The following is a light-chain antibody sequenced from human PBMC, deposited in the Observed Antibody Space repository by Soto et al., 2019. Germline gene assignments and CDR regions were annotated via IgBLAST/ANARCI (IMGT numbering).Light chain of an antibody. CDR3: QQRRNWGIT. V-gene: IGKV3D-11*01. J-gene: IGKJ5*01. CDR1: QGIGGT. Sequence: EVVMTQSPATLSVSPGEGVTLSCRASQGIGGTLAWYQHKPGQAPRLLIYDASNRATGIPARFSGSGSGTDFTLTISRLEPEDFAVYYCQQRRNWGITVGQGTRLEI. CDR2: DAS.